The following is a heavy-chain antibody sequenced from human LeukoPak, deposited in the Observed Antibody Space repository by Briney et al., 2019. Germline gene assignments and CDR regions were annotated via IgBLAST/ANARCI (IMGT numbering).Heavy chain of an antibody. D-gene: IGHD1-14*01. CDR2: IYSGGIT. Sequence: GGSLRLSCAASGFTVSNNYMSWVRQAPGKGLEWVSVIYSGGITYYADSVKGRFTISRVNSKNTPYLQMNSLRAEDAAVYYCARAGGVDGMDVWGQGTTVTVSS. CDR3: ARAGGVDGMDV. V-gene: IGHV3-66*01. J-gene: IGHJ6*02. CDR1: GFTVSNNY.